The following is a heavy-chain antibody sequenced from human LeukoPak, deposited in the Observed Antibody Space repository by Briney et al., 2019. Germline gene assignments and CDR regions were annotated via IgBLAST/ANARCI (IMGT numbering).Heavy chain of an antibody. CDR1: GFTFSSYW. CDR2: INSDGSST. CDR3: ARLPTVTTPWYYGMDV. J-gene: IGHJ6*02. Sequence: PTGGSLRLSCAASGFTFSSYWMHWVRQAPGKGLVWVSRINSDGSSTSYADSVKGRFTISRDNAKNTLYLQMNSLRAEDTAVYYCARLPTVTTPWYYGMDVWGQGTTVTVSS. D-gene: IGHD4-17*01. V-gene: IGHV3-74*01.